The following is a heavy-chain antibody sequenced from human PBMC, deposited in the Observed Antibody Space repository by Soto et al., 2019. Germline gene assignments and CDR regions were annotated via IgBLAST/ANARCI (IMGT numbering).Heavy chain of an antibody. CDR1: GGSISSGGDS. D-gene: IGHD2-2*01. CDR3: ARGRGQLLSSWFDP. Sequence: PSETLSLTCAVSGGSISSGGDSWSWIRQPPGKGLEWIGYINHSGSTNYNPSLKSRVTISVDTSKNQFSLKLSSVTAADTAVYYCARGRGQLLSSWFDPWGQGTLVTVSS. V-gene: IGHV4-30-2*01. CDR2: INHSGST. J-gene: IGHJ5*02.